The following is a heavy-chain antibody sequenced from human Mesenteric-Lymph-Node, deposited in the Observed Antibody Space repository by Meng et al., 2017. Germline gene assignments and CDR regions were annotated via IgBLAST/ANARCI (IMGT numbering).Heavy chain of an antibody. Sequence: GSLRLSCTVSGGSINSGLYYWNWIRQPAGKGLEWIGSIYYSGSTYYNPSLKSRVTISVDTSKNQFSLKLSSVTAADTAVYYCARDPYYGPGAFDIWGQGTMVTVSS. V-gene: IGHV4-39*07. CDR1: GGSINSGLYY. CDR3: ARDPYYGPGAFDI. D-gene: IGHD3-10*01. CDR2: IYYSGST. J-gene: IGHJ3*02.